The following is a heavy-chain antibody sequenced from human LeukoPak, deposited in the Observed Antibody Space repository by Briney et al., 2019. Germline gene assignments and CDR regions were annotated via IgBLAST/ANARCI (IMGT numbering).Heavy chain of an antibody. CDR1: GFTFSNAW. CDR3: TTDEIVVAPFYFDY. CDR2: IKSKTDGGTT. V-gene: IGHV3-15*01. Sequence: PGGSLRLSCAASGFTFSNAWMSWVRQAPGKGLEWVGRIKSKTDGGTTDYAAPVKGRFTISRDDSKNTLYLQMNSLKTEDTAVYYCTTDEIVVAPFYFDYWGQGTLVTVSS. D-gene: IGHD3-22*01. J-gene: IGHJ4*02.